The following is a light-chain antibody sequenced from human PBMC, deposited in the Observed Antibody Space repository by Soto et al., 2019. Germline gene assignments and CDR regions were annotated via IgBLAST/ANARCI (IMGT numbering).Light chain of an antibody. CDR1: SSDVGGYNY. J-gene: IGLJ1*01. CDR2: DVS. V-gene: IGLV2-14*01. CDR3: SSYITSNTRQIV. Sequence: ALHHPASGSRSHLGGITISYTETSSDVGGYNYVSWYQQHPGKAPKFMIYDVSNRPSGVSHRFSGSKSGNTASLTISGLQAEDEADYYCSSYITSNTRQIVFGTGTKVTVL.